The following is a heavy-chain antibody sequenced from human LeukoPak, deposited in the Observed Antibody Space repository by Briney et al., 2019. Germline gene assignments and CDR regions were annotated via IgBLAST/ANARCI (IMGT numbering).Heavy chain of an antibody. V-gene: IGHV1-2*02. Sequence: ASVKVSCKASGYTFTSYGISWVRQAPGQGLEWMGWINPNSGGTNYAQKFQGRVTMTRDTSISTAYMELSRLRSDDTAVYYCARESFRGSYNWFDPWGQGTLVTVSS. J-gene: IGHJ5*02. CDR2: INPNSGGT. CDR1: GYTFTSYG. CDR3: ARESFRGSYNWFDP.